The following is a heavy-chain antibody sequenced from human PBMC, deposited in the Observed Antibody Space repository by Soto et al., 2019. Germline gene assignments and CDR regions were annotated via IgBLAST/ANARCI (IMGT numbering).Heavy chain of an antibody. CDR3: ARGWGYDSNDYYYAY. D-gene: IGHD3-22*01. CDR1: GGTFSRIA. CDR2: IIPIFGTA. V-gene: IGHV1-69*01. Sequence: QVQLVQSGAEVRKPGSSVKVSCKASGGTFSRIAITWVGQAPGQGLEWMGGIIPIFGTANHAQKFQGRVTIIADESTSTVYMELSSLRSEDTAMYYCARGWGYDSNDYYYAYWGQGTLVIVSS. J-gene: IGHJ4*02.